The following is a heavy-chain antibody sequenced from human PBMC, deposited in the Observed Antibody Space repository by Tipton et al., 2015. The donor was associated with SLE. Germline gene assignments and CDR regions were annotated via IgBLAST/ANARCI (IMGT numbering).Heavy chain of an antibody. CDR2: INHSGST. CDR1: GGSFSGYY. Sequence: TLSLTCAVYGGSFSGYYWSWIRQPPGKGLEWIGEINHSGSTNYNPSLKSRVTISVDTSKNQFSLKLSSVTAADTAVYYCARGAVPLDLWGRGTLVTVSS. V-gene: IGHV4-34*01. D-gene: IGHD6-19*01. J-gene: IGHJ2*01. CDR3: ARGAVPLDL.